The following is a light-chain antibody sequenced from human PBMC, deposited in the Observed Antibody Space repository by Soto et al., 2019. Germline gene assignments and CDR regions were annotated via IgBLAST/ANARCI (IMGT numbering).Light chain of an antibody. CDR3: QTWGSGIVV. Sequence: QLVLTQSPSASASLGASVTLTCTLSSGHSNYAIAWHQQQSEKGPRYLMKLNSDGSHSKGDGIPDRFSGSSSRAERYLTVSRLQSEDEADYYCQTWGSGIVVFGGGTKLTVL. CDR1: SGHSNYA. V-gene: IGLV4-69*01. CDR2: LNSDGSH. J-gene: IGLJ2*01.